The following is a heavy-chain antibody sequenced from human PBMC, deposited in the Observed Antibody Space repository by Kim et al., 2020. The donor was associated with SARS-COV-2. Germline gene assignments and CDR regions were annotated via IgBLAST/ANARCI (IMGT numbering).Heavy chain of an antibody. CDR2: ISYDGSNK. CDR3: AKARGLRFYGMDV. V-gene: IGHV3-30*18. J-gene: IGHJ6*02. D-gene: IGHD3-3*01. Sequence: GGSLRLSCAASGFTFSSYGMHWVRQAPGKGLEWVAVISYDGSNKYYADSVKGRFTISRDNSKNTLYLQMNSLRAEDTAVYYCAKARGLRFYGMDVWGQGTTVTVSS. CDR1: GFTFSSYG.